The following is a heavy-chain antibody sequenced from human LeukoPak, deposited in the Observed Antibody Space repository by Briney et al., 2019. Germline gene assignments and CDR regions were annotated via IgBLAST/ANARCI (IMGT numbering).Heavy chain of an antibody. CDR1: GYTFTSYA. V-gene: IGHV7-4-1*02. J-gene: IGHJ3*02. CDR2: INTNTGNP. CDR3: ARDIAAAQTDAFDI. D-gene: IGHD6-13*01. Sequence: ASVKVSCKASGYTFTSYAMNWVLQAPGQGLEWMGWINTNTGNPTYAQGFTGRFVFSLDTSVSTAYLQISSLKAEDTAVYYCARDIAAAQTDAFDIWGQGTMVTVSS.